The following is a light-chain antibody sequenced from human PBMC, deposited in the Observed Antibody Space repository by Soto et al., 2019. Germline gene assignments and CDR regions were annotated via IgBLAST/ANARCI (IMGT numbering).Light chain of an antibody. CDR3: LQDYNYPLT. J-gene: IGKJ4*01. CDR2: AAS. CDR1: QGIGND. Sequence: AIQMTQSPSSLSASVGDRVTITCRASQGIGNDLGWYQQKPGKAPKLLIYAASSLQSGVPSRFSGSGSGTDITLTISSLQPEDFATYYCLQDYNYPLTFGGGTKVEIK. V-gene: IGKV1-6*01.